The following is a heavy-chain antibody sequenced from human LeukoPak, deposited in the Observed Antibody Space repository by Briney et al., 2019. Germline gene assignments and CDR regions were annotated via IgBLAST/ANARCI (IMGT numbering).Heavy chain of an antibody. CDR2: IYYSGST. CDR3: ARGNGRFWSGYYRISRYYYYMDV. J-gene: IGHJ6*03. Sequence: AETLSLTCTVSGGSISSSSYYWGWIRQPPGKGLEWIGSIYYSGSTYYNPSLKSRVTISVDTSKNQFSLKLSSVTAADTAVYYCARGNGRFWSGYYRISRYYYYMDVWGKGTTVTVSS. D-gene: IGHD3-3*01. V-gene: IGHV4-39*07. CDR1: GGSISSSSYY.